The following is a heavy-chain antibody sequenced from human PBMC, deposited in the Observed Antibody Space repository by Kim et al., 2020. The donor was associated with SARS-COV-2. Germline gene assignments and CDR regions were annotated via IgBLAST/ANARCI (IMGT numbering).Heavy chain of an antibody. J-gene: IGHJ5*02. CDR1: GGSISTSISY. Sequence: SETLSLTCSVSGGSISTSISYWGWIRQPPGKGLEWIGSLSYSGRTYYNPSLKSRVTISVDTSKNQFSLNLSSVTAADTAVYSCAGLYAYNCFDPSGQGTLVTVSS. V-gene: IGHV4-39*01. CDR3: AGLYAYNCFDP. CDR2: LSYSGRT. D-gene: IGHD4-17*01.